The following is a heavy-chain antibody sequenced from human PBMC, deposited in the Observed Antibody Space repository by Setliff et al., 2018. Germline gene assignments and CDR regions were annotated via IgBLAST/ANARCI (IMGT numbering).Heavy chain of an antibody. D-gene: IGHD5-18*01. CDR3: ARDRTAYSYGLDV. J-gene: IGHJ6*02. Sequence: SETLSLTCTVSGGSISSSSHYWGWIRQPPGKGLEWIGSIYHSGSSYYNPSLRSRVTISVDTSKNQFALNLKSVTAADTAVYYCARDRTAYSYGLDVWGQGTTVTVSS. V-gene: IGHV4-39*06. CDR2: IYHSGSS. CDR1: GGSISSSSHY.